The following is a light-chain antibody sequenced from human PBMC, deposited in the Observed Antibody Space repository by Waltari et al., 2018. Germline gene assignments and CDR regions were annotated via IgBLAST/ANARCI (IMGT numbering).Light chain of an antibody. CDR3: QQSSSSPWYT. CDR1: QNINNY. Sequence: DIRMTQSPSSLSASVGDRVTITCQASQNINNYLNWYQQKPGKAPKLLIYAASTLQRGVPSRFSGSGSGTDFTLTISSLQPEDFATYYCQQSSSSPWYTFGQGTKLEI. V-gene: IGKV1-39*01. CDR2: AAS. J-gene: IGKJ2*01.